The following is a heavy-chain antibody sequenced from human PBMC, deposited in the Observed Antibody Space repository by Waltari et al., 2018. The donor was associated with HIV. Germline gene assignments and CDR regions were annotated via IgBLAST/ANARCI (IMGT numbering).Heavy chain of an antibody. V-gene: IGHV4-31*03. CDR3: ARVLSAGGVRWFDP. CDR2: ICYSGST. CDR1: GGSISSGGYY. D-gene: IGHD3-16*01. Sequence: QVQLQESGPGLVKPSQTLSLTCTVSGGSISSGGYYWSWIRQHPGKGLEWIGYICYSGSTYYNPSLKSRVTIAVDTSKNQFSLKLSSVTAADTAVYYCARVLSAGGVRWFDPWGQGTLVTVSS. J-gene: IGHJ5*02.